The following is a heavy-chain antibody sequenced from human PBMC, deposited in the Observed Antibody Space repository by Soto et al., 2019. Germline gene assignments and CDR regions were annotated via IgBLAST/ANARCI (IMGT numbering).Heavy chain of an antibody. CDR2: MNPNSGNT. Sequence: QVQLVQSGAEVKKPGASVKVSCKASGYTFTSYDINWVRQATGQGLEWMGWMNPNSGNTGYAQKFQGRVTMTRNTSISTAYIELSSLRSEDTAVYYCARDSMGAGTQPLDVWGKGTTVTVSS. CDR1: GYTFTSYD. J-gene: IGHJ6*04. CDR3: ARDSMGAGTQPLDV. V-gene: IGHV1-8*01. D-gene: IGHD1-1*01.